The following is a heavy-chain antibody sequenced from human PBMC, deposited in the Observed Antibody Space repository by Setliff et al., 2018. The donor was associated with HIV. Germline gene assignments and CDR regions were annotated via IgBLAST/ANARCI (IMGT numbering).Heavy chain of an antibody. D-gene: IGHD1-26*01. CDR2: INHTGNT. CDR3: ARGKGGLVGPAEFDY. V-gene: IGHV4-34*01. Sequence: PSETLSLTCAVYDGSFSGYHWNWIRQFPGKGLEWIGEINHTGNTQYNPSLKSRVTMSEETSKNQFSLKLKSVTAADTAIYFCARGKGGLVGPAEFDYWGPGTLVTVSS. CDR1: DGSFSGYH. J-gene: IGHJ4*02.